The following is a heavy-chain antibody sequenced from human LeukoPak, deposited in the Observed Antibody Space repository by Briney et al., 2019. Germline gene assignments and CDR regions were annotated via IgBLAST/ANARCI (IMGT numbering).Heavy chain of an antibody. Sequence: SVKVSCKASGGTFSRYAISWVRRAPGQGLEWMGGIIPIFGTANYAQKFQGRVTVTTGESTSTAYMELSSLRSEDSAVYYCARSAGPVIVPAAIGASGHYYYMDVWDKGTTVTVSS. CDR2: IIPIFGTA. J-gene: IGHJ6*03. D-gene: IGHD2-2*02. V-gene: IGHV1-69*05. CDR3: ARSAGPVIVPAAIGASGHYYYMDV. CDR1: GGTFSRYA.